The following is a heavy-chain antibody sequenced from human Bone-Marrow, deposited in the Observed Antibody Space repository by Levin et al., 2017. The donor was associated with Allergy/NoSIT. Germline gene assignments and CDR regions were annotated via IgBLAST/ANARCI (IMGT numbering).Heavy chain of an antibody. CDR1: GFTFSKYS. CDR3: ARQGAFDV. J-gene: IGHJ6*02. CDR2: ISATSAKT. Sequence: LGESLKISCEASGFTFSKYSMNWVRQAPGGGLEWISYISATSAKTYYADSVKDRFAISRNNAKNSVYLQMDSLTLEDSAVYYCARQGAFDVWGPGTTVTVSS. V-gene: IGHV3-48*04. D-gene: IGHD2/OR15-2a*01.